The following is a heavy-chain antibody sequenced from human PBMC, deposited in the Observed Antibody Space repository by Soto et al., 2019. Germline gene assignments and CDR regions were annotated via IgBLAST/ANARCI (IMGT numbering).Heavy chain of an antibody. J-gene: IGHJ4*02. Sequence: SVKVSCKASGGTFSSYAISWGRQAPGEGLEWMGGIIPIFGTANYAQKFQGRVTITADESTSTAYMELSSLRSEDTAVYYCARDTWSRYGRHPGFDYWGQGTLVTVS. CDR1: GGTFSSYA. CDR3: ARDTWSRYGRHPGFDY. CDR2: IIPIFGTA. D-gene: IGHD5-18*01. V-gene: IGHV1-69*13.